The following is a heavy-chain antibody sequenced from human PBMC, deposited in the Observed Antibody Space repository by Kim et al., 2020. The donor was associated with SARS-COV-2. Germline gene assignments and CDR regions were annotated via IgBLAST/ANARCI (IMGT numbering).Heavy chain of an antibody. CDR3: AQYGSGTYRN. CDR2: IFWDDDK. J-gene: IGHJ4*02. D-gene: IGHD3-10*01. CDR1: GLSLSTYGVG. V-gene: IGHV2-5*02. Sequence: SGPTLVNATQTLTLTCTFSGLSLSTYGVGVGWIRQPPGKALEWLALIFWDDDKRYSPSLRSRVTITKDTSKNQVVLTMTNMDPVDTATYYCAQYGSGTYRNWGQGTLVTVSS.